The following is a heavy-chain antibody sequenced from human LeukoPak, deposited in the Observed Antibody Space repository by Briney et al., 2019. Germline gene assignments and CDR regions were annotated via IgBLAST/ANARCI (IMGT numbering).Heavy chain of an antibody. D-gene: IGHD5-12*01. V-gene: IGHV4-39*01. J-gene: IGHJ4*02. CDR3: ARGVWIYSY. Sequence: PSETLSLTCTVSGDSISSSSYYWGWIRQPPGKGLEWMGSIYHSGSTYYNPSLKSRVTVSVDTSKNQFSLKLTSVTAADTAVYYCARGVWIYSYWGQGTPVTVS. CDR2: IYHSGST. CDR1: GDSISSSSYY.